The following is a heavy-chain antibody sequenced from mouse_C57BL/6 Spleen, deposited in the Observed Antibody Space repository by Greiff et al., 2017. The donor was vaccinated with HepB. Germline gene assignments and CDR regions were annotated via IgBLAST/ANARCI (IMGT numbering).Heavy chain of an antibody. D-gene: IGHD1-1*01. CDR1: GFTFSDYG. Sequence: EVKLMESGGGLVKPGGSLKLSCAASGFTFSDYGMHWVRQAPEKGLEWVAYISSGSSTIYYADKVKGRFTISRDNAKNTLFLQMTSLRSEDTAMYYCARLAVVAPYWGQGTTLTVSS. CDR2: ISSGSSTI. V-gene: IGHV5-17*01. CDR3: ARLAVVAPY. J-gene: IGHJ2*01.